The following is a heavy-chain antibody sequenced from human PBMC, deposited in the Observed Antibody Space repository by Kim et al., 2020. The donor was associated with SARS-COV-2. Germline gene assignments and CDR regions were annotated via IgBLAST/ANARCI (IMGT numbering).Heavy chain of an antibody. V-gene: IGHV4-34*01. Sequence: SETLSLTCAVYGGSFSGYYWSWIRQPPGKGLEWIGEINHSGSTNYNPSLKSRVTISVDTSKNQFSLKLSSVTAADTAVYYCARGGRITMVRFVYWGQGTLVTVSS. CDR1: GGSFSGYY. J-gene: IGHJ4*02. CDR2: INHSGST. CDR3: ARGGRITMVRFVY. D-gene: IGHD3-10*01.